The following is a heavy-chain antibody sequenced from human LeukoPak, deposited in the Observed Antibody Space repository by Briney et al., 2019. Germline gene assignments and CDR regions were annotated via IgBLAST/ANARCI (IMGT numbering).Heavy chain of an antibody. D-gene: IGHD5-18*01. CDR3: AKGNGYGTGRGLLYYYYMDV. J-gene: IGHJ6*03. CDR2: ISWDGGST. CDR1: GFTFDDHA. V-gene: IGHV3-43D*03. Sequence: PGGSLRLTCAASGFTFDDHAMHWVRQAPGKGLEWVSLISWDGGSTYYADSVKGRFTISRDNSKNSLYLQMNSLRTEDTALYYCAKGNGYGTGRGLLYYYYMDVWGKGTTVTVSS.